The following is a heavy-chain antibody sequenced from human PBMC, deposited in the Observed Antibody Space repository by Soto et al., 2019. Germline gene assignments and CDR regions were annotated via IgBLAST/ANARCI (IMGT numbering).Heavy chain of an antibody. CDR3: ARWLGYGPHFDY. Sequence: QVQLQESGPGLVKPSQTLSLTCTVSGGSISSGDYSWSWIRQPPGKGLEWIGYIYYSGSTYYNPSLKSRVTISVDTSKNKFSLKLSSVTAADTAVYYCARWLGYGPHFDYWGQGTLVTVSS. CDR1: GGSISSGDYS. J-gene: IGHJ4*02. D-gene: IGHD5-12*01. CDR2: IYYSGST. V-gene: IGHV4-30-4*01.